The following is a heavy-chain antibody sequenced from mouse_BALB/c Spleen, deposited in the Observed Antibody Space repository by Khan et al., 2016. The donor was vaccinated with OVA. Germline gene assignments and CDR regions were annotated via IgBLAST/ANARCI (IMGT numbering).Heavy chain of an antibody. V-gene: IGHV1S127*01. J-gene: IGHJ3*01. D-gene: IGHD1-1*01. CDR2: IDPSKSET. CDR1: GYTFTSFW. Sequence: QVQLQQSGPELVRPGASVKMSCKASGYTFTSFWIHWVKQRPGQGLEWIGMIDPSKSETRLNQKFKDKATLNVDKSSNTAYMQLSRLTSEDSAVXYCARGVYGSPFAYWGQGTLVTVSA. CDR3: ARGVYGSPFAY.